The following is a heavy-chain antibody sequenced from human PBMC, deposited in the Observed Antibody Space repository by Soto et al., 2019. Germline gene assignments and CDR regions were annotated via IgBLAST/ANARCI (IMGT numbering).Heavy chain of an antibody. V-gene: IGHV4-30-4*01. D-gene: IGHD6-19*01. Sequence: PSETLSLTCTVSGGSISSGDYYWSWLRQPPGKGLEWIGYIYYSGSTYYNPSLKSRVTMSVDTSKNQFSLKLNSVTAADTAVYYCARGFTIGWYTYYFDLWGQGPLVTVSS. CDR1: GGSISSGDYY. J-gene: IGHJ4*02. CDR2: IYYSGST. CDR3: ARGFTIGWYTYYFDL.